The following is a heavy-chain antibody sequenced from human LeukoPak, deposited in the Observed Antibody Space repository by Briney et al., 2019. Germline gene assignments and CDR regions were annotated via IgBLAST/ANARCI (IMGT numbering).Heavy chain of an antibody. J-gene: IGHJ3*02. CDR2: IYYSGST. CDR1: GGSISSGDYY. D-gene: IGHD6-19*01. V-gene: IGHV4-30-4*08. Sequence: PSQTLSLTCTVSGGSISSGDYYWSWIRQSPGKGLEWIGYIYYSGSTYYNPSLKSRVTISVDTSKNQFSLKLSSVTAADTAVYYCARYLSLMAGAFDIWGQGTMVTVSS. CDR3: ARYLSLMAGAFDI.